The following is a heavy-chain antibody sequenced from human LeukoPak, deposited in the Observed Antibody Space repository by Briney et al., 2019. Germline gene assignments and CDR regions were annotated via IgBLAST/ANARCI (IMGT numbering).Heavy chain of an antibody. CDR2: IKQDGSEK. J-gene: IGHJ6*04. CDR3: AELGITMIGGV. D-gene: IGHD3-10*02. CDR1: GFTFSSYW. Sequence: GGSLRLSCAASGFTFSSYWMSWVRQAPGKGLEWVANIKQDGSEKYYVDSVKGRFTISRDNAKNTVYLQMNSLRAEDTAVYYCAELGITMIGGVWGKGTTVTISS. V-gene: IGHV3-7*01.